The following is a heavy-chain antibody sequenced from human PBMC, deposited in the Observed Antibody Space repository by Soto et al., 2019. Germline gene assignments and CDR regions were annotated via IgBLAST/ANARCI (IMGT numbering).Heavy chain of an antibody. CDR1: GGSISSGGYY. D-gene: IGHD4-17*01. CDR3: ARDYGDYVDY. Sequence: SETLSLTCTVSGGSISSGGYYWSWIRQHPGKGLEWIGYIYYSGSTYYNPSLKSRVTISVDTSKNQFSLKLSSVTAADTAVYYCARDYGDYVDYWGQGTLVTVSS. CDR2: IYYSGST. V-gene: IGHV4-31*03. J-gene: IGHJ4*02.